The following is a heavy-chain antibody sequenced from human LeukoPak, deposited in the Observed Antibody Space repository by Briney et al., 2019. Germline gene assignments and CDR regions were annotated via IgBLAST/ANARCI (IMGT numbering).Heavy chain of an antibody. CDR1: GFTFSTYW. V-gene: IGHV3-7*01. CDR3: ARDSAGNDY. D-gene: IGHD6-13*01. J-gene: IGHJ4*02. CDR2: IKQDGSEK. Sequence: GGSLRLSCAASGFTFSTYWMSWVRQAPGKGLEWVANIKQDGSEKYYVDSVKGRFTISRDNARNSLYLQMNSLRAEDTAMYYCARDSAGNDYWGQGTLVTVSS.